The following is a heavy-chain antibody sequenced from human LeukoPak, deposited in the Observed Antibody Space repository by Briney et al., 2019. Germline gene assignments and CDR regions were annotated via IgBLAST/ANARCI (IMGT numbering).Heavy chain of an antibody. Sequence: GGSLRLSCAASGFTFSRFWMSWVRQAPGKGLEWVSYISSSSSTIYYADSVKGRFTISRDNAKNSLYLQMNSLRDEDTAVYYCARGYYGSYAFDIWGQGTMVAVSS. V-gene: IGHV3-48*02. CDR3: ARGYYGSYAFDI. CDR2: ISSSSSTI. D-gene: IGHD3-10*01. J-gene: IGHJ3*02. CDR1: GFTFSRFW.